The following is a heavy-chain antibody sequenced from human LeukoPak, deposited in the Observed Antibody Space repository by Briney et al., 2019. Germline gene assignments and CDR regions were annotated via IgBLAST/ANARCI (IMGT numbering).Heavy chain of an antibody. V-gene: IGHV4-38-2*02. CDR3: ARALVPPSAGTTGYNWFDP. CDR2: IYHSVST. J-gene: IGHJ5*02. Sequence: TSETLSLTCTVSGYSISTGYYWGWIRQPPGKWLEWIVSIYHSVSTYYNPSLKSRVTISVDTSKNQFSLKLSSVTAADTAVYYCARALVPPSAGTTGYNWFDPWGQGTLVTVSS. D-gene: IGHD1-7*01. CDR1: GYSISTGYY.